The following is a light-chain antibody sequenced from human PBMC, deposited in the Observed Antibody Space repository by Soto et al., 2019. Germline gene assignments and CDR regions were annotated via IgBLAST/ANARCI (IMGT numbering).Light chain of an antibody. J-gene: IGKJ4*01. V-gene: IGKV3-11*01. CDR2: DAS. CDR1: QSVSGY. Sequence: EIVLTQSPATLSLSPGERATLSCRASQSVSGYLAWYQQKPGQAPRLLIYDASNRATGIPARFSGSGSGTDFTLTISSLEPEDLAIYYCQQRSKWPLTFGGGTKVEIK. CDR3: QQRSKWPLT.